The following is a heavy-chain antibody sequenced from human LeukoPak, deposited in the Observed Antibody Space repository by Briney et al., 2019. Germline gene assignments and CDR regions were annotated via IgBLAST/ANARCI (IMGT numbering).Heavy chain of an antibody. CDR3: ARAHCGGDCYLDY. V-gene: IGHV4-61*02. J-gene: IGHJ4*02. D-gene: IGHD2-21*02. CDR1: GDSISSGDYY. Sequence: SETLSLTCTVSGDSISSGDYYWTWIRQPAGKGLEWVGRIYSNGNTNYNPSLKSRLSISMDTSKNQFSLKLSSVTAADTAVYYCARAHCGGDCYLDYWGQGTLVTVSS. CDR2: IYSNGNT.